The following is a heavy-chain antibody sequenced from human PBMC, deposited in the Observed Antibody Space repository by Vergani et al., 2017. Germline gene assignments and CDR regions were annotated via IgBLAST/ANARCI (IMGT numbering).Heavy chain of an antibody. D-gene: IGHD2-15*01. V-gene: IGHV1-46*03. CDR3: ARDCQVSPYIGGMDV. Sequence: QVQVVQSGAEVKKPGASVKVSCKASGYPFTSYYMHWVRQAPGQGLEWMGIINPSGGSTTYAQKFQGRVTMTRDTSTSTVYMELSSLRSEDTAVYYCARDCQVSPYIGGMDVWGQGTTVTVSS. J-gene: IGHJ6*02. CDR2: INPSGGST. CDR1: GYPFTSYY.